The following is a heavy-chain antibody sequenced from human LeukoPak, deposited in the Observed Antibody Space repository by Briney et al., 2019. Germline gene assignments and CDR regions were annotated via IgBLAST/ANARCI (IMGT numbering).Heavy chain of an antibody. CDR2: IRYDGSNK. CDR1: GFTFSSYG. Sequence: GGSLRLSCAASGFTFSSYGMHWVRQAPGKGLEWVAFIRYDGSNKYYADSVKGRFTISRDNSKNTLYLQMNSLRAEDTAVYYCARGPDYYDSSGYYSPWGQGTLVTVSS. J-gene: IGHJ4*02. V-gene: IGHV3-30*02. D-gene: IGHD3-22*01. CDR3: ARGPDYYDSSGYYSP.